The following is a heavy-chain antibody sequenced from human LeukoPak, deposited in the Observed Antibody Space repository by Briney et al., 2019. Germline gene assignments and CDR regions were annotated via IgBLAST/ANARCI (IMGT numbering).Heavy chain of an antibody. Sequence: GGSLRLSCAASGFTFSNAWTSWVRQAPGKGLEWVGRIKSKTDGGTTDYAAPVKGRFTISRDDSKNTLYLQMNSLKTEDTAVYYCTTDRLPPLTVTVIDYWGQGTLVTVSS. CDR3: TTDRLPPLTVTVIDY. V-gene: IGHV3-15*01. J-gene: IGHJ4*02. D-gene: IGHD4-11*01. CDR1: GFTFSNAW. CDR2: IKSKTDGGTT.